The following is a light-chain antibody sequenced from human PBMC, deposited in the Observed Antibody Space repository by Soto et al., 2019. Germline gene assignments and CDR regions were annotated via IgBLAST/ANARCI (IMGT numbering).Light chain of an antibody. J-gene: IGLJ1*01. CDR2: DDS. Sequence: SSELTQPPSVSGAPGQSARITCGGNNSGSKSVHWYQQQPGQAPVLVVYDDSDRPSGIPERFSGSNSGNTATLTISRVEAGDEADYYCQVWDSSSDHYVFGTGTKVTVL. CDR3: QVWDSSSDHYV. CDR1: NSGSKS. V-gene: IGLV3-21*02.